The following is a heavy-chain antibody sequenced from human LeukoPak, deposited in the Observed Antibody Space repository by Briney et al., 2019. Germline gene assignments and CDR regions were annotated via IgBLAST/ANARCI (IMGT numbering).Heavy chain of an antibody. CDR3: ARSNYDILTGYFDYYYYGMDV. CDR2: ISYDGSNK. D-gene: IGHD3-9*01. V-gene: IGHV3-30*04. CDR1: GFTFSSYA. Sequence: GGSLRLSCAASGFTFSSYAMHWVRQAPGKGLEWVAVISYDGSNKYYADSVKGRFTISRGNSKNTLYLQMNSLRAEDTAVYYCARSNYDILTGYFDYYYYGMDVWGQGTTVTVSS. J-gene: IGHJ6*02.